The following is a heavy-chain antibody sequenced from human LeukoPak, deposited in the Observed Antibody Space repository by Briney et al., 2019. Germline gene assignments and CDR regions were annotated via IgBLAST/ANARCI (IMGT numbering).Heavy chain of an antibody. V-gene: IGHV2-5*02. CDR1: GFSLSTSGVG. Sequence: SGPTLVKPTQTLTLTCTFSGFSLSTSGVGVGLIRQPPGKALEWLALIDWDDAKQYSPSLKSDLTITKATSKNQVVLTMTNMDPVDTATYYCAHRRVGRFGETSFDYWGQGTLVTVSS. J-gene: IGHJ4*02. D-gene: IGHD3-10*01. CDR2: IDWDDAK. CDR3: AHRRVGRFGETSFDY.